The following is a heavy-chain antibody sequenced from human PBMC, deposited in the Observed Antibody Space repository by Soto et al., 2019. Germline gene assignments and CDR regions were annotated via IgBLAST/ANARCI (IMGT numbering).Heavy chain of an antibody. Sequence: PGGSLRLSCEASGFTFSGYWMSWARQAPGKGLGWVADIKHDGSVQYYVDSVKGRFTISRDNAKKLLYLQMNGLRAEDTALYYCARATYSNAWYRFDLWGQGTLVTVSS. CDR2: IKHDGSVQ. CDR3: ARATYSNAWYRFDL. V-gene: IGHV3-7*03. CDR1: GFTFSGYW. D-gene: IGHD4-4*01. J-gene: IGHJ4*02.